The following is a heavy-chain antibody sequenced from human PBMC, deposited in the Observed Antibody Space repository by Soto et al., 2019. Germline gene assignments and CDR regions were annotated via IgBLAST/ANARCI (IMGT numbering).Heavy chain of an antibody. J-gene: IGHJ6*02. CDR2: NYHPGST. CDR3: ASSAYYYGMDV. V-gene: IGHV4-31*03. Sequence: SATLSLTCNVSGVSISSGGYYWTWIRQHPGKGLEWIGYNYHPGSTYYNPSLKRRVIISVDTSKNQCSLKLSSVTAADTAVYYCASSAYYYGMDVWGQGTTVTVSS. D-gene: IGHD2-21*01. CDR1: GVSISSGGYY.